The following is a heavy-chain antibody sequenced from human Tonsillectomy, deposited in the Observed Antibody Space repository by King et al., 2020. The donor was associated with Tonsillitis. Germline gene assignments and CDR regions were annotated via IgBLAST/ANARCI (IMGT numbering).Heavy chain of an antibody. CDR2: MDYSGTI. D-gene: IGHD1-26*01. J-gene: IGHJ4*02. CDR1: GGSISSRDHY. CDR3: ARYVSGSFDY. Sequence: QLQESGPGVLKPSETLSLTCTVSGGSISSRDHYWAWIRQPPGKGLEWIGYMDYSGTIFYNPSLKSRISISGGTTENRFSLKLTSVTAADTAVYFCARYVSGSFDYWGQGALVTVSS. V-gene: IGHV4-39*01.